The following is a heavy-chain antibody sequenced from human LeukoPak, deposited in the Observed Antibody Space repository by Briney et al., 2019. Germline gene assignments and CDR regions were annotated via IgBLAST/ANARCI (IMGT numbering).Heavy chain of an antibody. J-gene: IGHJ5*02. CDR2: ISTSSSYI. CDR3: ARDPDYGGNVWFDP. D-gene: IGHD4-23*01. CDR1: GFTLSSHS. Sequence: GGSLRLSCAASGFTLSSHSMNWVRQAPGKGLEWVSSISTSSSYINYADSVKGRFTISRDNARNSLYLEMNSLRDEDTAVYYCARDPDYGGNVWFDPWGQGTLVTVSS. V-gene: IGHV3-21*01.